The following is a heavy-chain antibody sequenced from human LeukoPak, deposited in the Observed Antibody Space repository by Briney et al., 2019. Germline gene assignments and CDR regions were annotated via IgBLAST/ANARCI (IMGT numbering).Heavy chain of an antibody. D-gene: IGHD3-10*01. Sequence: GRSLRLSCAASEFTFSSYAMHWVRQAPGKGLEWVAVISYDGSNKYYADSVKGRFTISRDNSKNTLYLQMNSLRAEDTAVYYCARDFYGSGSQSVTPDYWGQGTLVTVSS. CDR1: EFTFSSYA. CDR2: ISYDGSNK. V-gene: IGHV3-30-3*01. CDR3: ARDFYGSGSQSVTPDY. J-gene: IGHJ4*02.